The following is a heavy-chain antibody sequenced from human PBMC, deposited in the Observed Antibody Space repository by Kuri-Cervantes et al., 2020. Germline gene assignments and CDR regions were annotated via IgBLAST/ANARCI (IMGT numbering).Heavy chain of an antibody. J-gene: IGHJ6*02. CDR2: ISSSSSYI. D-gene: IGHD1-26*01. Sequence: GGSLRLSCAASGFTFSSYSMNWVRQAPGKGLEWVSSISSSSSYIYYADSVKGRFTISRDNAKNSLYLQMNSLRAEDTAVYYCARDAYGSYFRRYGMDVWGQGTTVTVSS. CDR3: ARDAYGSYFRRYGMDV. V-gene: IGHV3-21*01. CDR1: GFTFSSYS.